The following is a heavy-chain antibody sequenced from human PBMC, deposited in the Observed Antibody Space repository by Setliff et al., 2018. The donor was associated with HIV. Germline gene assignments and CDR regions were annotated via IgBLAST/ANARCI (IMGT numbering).Heavy chain of an antibody. CDR2: IIHSGGT. J-gene: IGHJ4*02. CDR3: ARGGLGVVGAIDY. CDR1: GGSFSGYY. Sequence: SETLSLTCAVYGGSFSGYYWTWIRQPPGRGLEWIGEIIHSGGTNYNRSLKSRVTISVDTSKNQFSLNLSSVTAADTAVYYCARGGLGVVGAIDYWSQGTL. V-gene: IGHV4-34*01. D-gene: IGHD2-15*01.